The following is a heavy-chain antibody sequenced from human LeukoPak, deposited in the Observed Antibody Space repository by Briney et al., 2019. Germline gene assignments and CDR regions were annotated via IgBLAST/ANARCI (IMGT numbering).Heavy chain of an antibody. CDR3: VRGGSYTFDP. D-gene: IGHD1-26*01. Sequence: GGSLRLSCSAFGFTLSHYWMTWVRQAPGKGLEWVASIKEDGSEKSYVDSVKGRFTISRDNAKNSLYLQMNSLGAEDTPVYYCVRGGSYTFDPWGQGILVTVSS. CDR1: GFTLSHYW. V-gene: IGHV3-7*01. J-gene: IGHJ5*02. CDR2: IKEDGSEK.